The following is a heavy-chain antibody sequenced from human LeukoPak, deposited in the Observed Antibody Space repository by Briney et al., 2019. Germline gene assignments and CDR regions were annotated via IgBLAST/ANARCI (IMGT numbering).Heavy chain of an antibody. J-gene: IGHJ4*02. D-gene: IGHD6-13*01. CDR2: IYYSGST. Sequence: PSEPLSLTCTVSGGSISSSSSYWAWIRQPPGKGLEWIGSIYYSGSTYYNPSLKSRVTISVDTSKNQFSLKLSSVTAADTAVFYCARLSDSITAVGTDYWGQGTLVTVSS. CDR1: GGSISSSSSY. V-gene: IGHV4-39*01. CDR3: ARLSDSITAVGTDY.